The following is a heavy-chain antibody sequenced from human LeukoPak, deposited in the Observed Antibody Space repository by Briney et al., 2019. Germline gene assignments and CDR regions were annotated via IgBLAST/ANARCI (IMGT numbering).Heavy chain of an antibody. J-gene: IGHJ4*02. V-gene: IGHV5-51*01. D-gene: IGHD1-26*01. CDR2: IYPGDSDT. Sequence: GESLKISFKGSGSRFSNYWIAWVRPMPGKGLEWMGIIYPGDSDTRYSPSFQGQVTISADRSISTASLQWSSLKASDTAMYYCARRSGSFQGDYNFDFWGQGTLVTVSS. CDR3: ARRSGSFQGDYNFDF. CDR1: GSRFSNYW.